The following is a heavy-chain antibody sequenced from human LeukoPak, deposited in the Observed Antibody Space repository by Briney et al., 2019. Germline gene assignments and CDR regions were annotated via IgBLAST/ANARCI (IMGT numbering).Heavy chain of an antibody. Sequence: GESLKISCKGSGYSFTSYWIGWVRQMPGKGLESMGIIYPGDFETRYSPSLQGQVTISADRSINTAYLHWRSLKASDTGIYYCVRRPSGWYYFDYWGQGTPVTVSS. J-gene: IGHJ4*02. V-gene: IGHV5-51*01. D-gene: IGHD6-19*01. CDR3: VRRPSGWYYFDY. CDR2: IYPGDFET. CDR1: GYSFTSYW.